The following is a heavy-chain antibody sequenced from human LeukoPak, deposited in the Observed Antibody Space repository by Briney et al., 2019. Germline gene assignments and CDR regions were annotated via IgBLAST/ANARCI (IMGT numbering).Heavy chain of an antibody. Sequence: GGSLRLSCAASGFPFSSHWLSWFRQSPGRGLEWVAHINSDGSEKNYVDSVKGRFTTSRDNAKDTLYLHMNSLTAEDTAVYYCARGAKWAYYFDYWGQGTLVTVSS. CDR2: INSDGSEK. CDR1: GFPFSSHW. J-gene: IGHJ4*02. V-gene: IGHV3-7*01. CDR3: ARGAKWAYYFDY. D-gene: IGHD1-26*01.